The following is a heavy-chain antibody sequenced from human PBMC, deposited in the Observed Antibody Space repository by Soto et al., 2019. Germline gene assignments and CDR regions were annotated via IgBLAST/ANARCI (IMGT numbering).Heavy chain of an antibody. CDR3: AKHFDINGYYSSY. J-gene: IGHJ4*02. V-gene: IGHV3-23*01. Sequence: PGGSLRFSCAASGFTFSSYAMSWVRQAPGKGLEWVSIISGSGDYTYYADSVKGRFTISRDNSKKTLFLQMNSLRAEDTAVYYCAKHFDINGYYSSYWGQGTLVTVSS. CDR2: ISGSGDYT. D-gene: IGHD3-22*01. CDR1: GFTFSSYA.